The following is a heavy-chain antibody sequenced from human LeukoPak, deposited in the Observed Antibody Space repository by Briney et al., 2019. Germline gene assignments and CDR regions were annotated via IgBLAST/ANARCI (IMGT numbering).Heavy chain of an antibody. D-gene: IGHD3-3*01. Sequence: PSETLSLTCAVYGGSFSGYYWSWIRQPPGKGLEWIGYIYYSGSTNYNPSLKSRVTISVDTSKNQFSLKLSSVTAADTAVYYCARVGWGFWSGYYVDYWGQGTLVTVSS. CDR2: IYYSGST. CDR1: GGSFSGYY. J-gene: IGHJ4*02. V-gene: IGHV4-59*08. CDR3: ARVGWGFWSGYYVDY.